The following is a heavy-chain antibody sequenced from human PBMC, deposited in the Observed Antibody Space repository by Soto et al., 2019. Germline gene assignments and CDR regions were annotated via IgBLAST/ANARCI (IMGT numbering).Heavy chain of an antibody. Sequence: VKGSCKGFWFTFSSSSVQGVRQARGLRLEWIGWLVGGSGNTNYAQKFQERVTITRDMSTSTAYMELSSLRSEDTAVYYCAADLAAPWDYYYYGMDVWGQGTTVTVSS. CDR1: WFTFSSSS. D-gene: IGHD6-6*01. V-gene: IGHV1-58*01. CDR2: LVGGSGNT. CDR3: AADLAAPWDYYYYGMDV. J-gene: IGHJ6*02.